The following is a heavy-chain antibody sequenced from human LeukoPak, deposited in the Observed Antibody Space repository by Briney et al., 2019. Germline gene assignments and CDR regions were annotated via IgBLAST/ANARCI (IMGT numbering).Heavy chain of an antibody. J-gene: IGHJ4*02. V-gene: IGHV3-33*01. D-gene: IGHD2-2*01. CDR3: ARDGRRYCSSTSCYLDY. CDR2: IWYDGSNK. CDR1: GFTFSSYG. Sequence: GASLRLSCAASGFTFSSYGMHWVRQAPGKGLEWVAVIWYDGSNKYYADSVKGRFTISRDNSKNTLYLQMNSLRAEDTAVYYCARDGRRYCSSTSCYLDYWGQGTLVTVSS.